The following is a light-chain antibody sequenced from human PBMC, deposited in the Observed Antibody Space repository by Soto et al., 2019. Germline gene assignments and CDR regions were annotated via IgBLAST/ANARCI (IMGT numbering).Light chain of an antibody. CDR3: SSYTSTMTNV. CDR2: DVV. CDR1: SSDVGGFNS. J-gene: IGLJ1*01. V-gene: IGLV2-14*03. Sequence: QSVLTQPASVSGSPGQSITISCTGTSSDVGGFNSVSWYQLRPGTAPKLILYDVVDRPSGVSYRFSGSKSGNTASLTISGLQAVDEADYFCSSYTSTMTNVFGSGTKVTV.